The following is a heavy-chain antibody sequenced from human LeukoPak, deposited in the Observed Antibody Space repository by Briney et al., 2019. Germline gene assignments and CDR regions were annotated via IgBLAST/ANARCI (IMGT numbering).Heavy chain of an antibody. V-gene: IGHV3-33*01. CDR1: GFTFSSYG. CDR3: ARGTLYSSSPGAYDY. Sequence: GGSLRLSCAASGFTFSSYGMHWVRQAPGKGLEWVAVIWYDGSNKYYADSVKGRFTISRDNSKNTLYLQMNSLRAEDTAVYYCARGTLYSSSPGAYDYWGQGTLVTVSS. CDR2: IWYDGSNK. J-gene: IGHJ4*02. D-gene: IGHD6-6*01.